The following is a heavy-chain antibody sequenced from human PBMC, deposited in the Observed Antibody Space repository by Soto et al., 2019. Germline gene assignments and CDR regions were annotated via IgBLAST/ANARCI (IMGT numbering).Heavy chain of an antibody. V-gene: IGHV3-23*01. CDR2: ISGTGRVT. Sequence: EVQLLESGGGLVQPGGSLKISCAVSGFTFSSYAMRWVRQAPGKGLEWVSGISGTGRVTNYAESVKGRFTISRDNPKNTLSPEMKSLRAEDTAVYYCAKDVHYDIVTGIEYFDHWGQGTLVTVSS. D-gene: IGHD3-9*01. CDR1: GFTFSSYA. J-gene: IGHJ1*01. CDR3: AKDVHYDIVTGIEYFDH.